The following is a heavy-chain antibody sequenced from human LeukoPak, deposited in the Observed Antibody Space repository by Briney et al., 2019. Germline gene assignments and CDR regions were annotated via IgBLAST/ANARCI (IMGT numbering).Heavy chain of an antibody. CDR3: ARDLRVGSPFDY. V-gene: IGHV3-74*01. CDR2: ITSDGSST. Sequence: PGGSLRLSCAASGFAFSSYWMHWVRQAPGEGLVWVSRITSDGSSTSYADSVKGRFTISGDNAKSTLYLQMNSLRAEDTAVYYCARDLRVGSPFDYWGQGTLVTVSS. D-gene: IGHD1-26*01. CDR1: GFAFSSYW. J-gene: IGHJ4*02.